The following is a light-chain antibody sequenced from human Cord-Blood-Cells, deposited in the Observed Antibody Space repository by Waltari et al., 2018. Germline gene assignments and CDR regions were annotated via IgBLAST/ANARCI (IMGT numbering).Light chain of an antibody. CDR1: RGINLGSYR. CDR2: SYSDSSK. Sequence: QPVLTQPTSLSASPGASARPTCTLRRGINLGSYRTFWYKQKPTSPPRYLLSSYSDSSKNQGSGVPSRFSGSKDASSNAGILVISGLHSEDVADYYCMIWHSSASRVFGGGNELTVL. J-gene: IGLJ3*02. CDR3: MIWHSSASRV. V-gene: IGLV5-45*01.